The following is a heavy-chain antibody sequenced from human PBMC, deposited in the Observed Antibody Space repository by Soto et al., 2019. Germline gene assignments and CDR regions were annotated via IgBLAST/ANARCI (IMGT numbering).Heavy chain of an antibody. D-gene: IGHD2-15*01. CDR1: GGSISSGGYY. Sequence: SETLSLTCTVSGGSISSGGYYWSWIRQHPGKGLEWIGYIYYSGSTYYNPSLKSRVTISVDTSKNQFSLKLSSVTAADTAVYYCARSTEYCSGGSCYGYYYYYMDVWGKGTTVTVSS. V-gene: IGHV4-31*03. CDR2: IYYSGST. J-gene: IGHJ6*03. CDR3: ARSTEYCSGGSCYGYYYYYMDV.